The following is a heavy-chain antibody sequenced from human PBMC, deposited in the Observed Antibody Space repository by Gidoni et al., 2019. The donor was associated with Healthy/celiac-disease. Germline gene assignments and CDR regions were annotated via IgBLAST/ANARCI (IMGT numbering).Heavy chain of an antibody. CDR1: GFTFSSSG. D-gene: IGHD3-3*01. Sequence: QVQLVESGGGVVQPGRSLRLSCAASGFTFSSSGMHWVRQAPGKGLEWVAVISYDGSNKYYADSVKGRFTISRDNSKNTLYLQMNSLRAEDTAVYYCAKDFAPIFGALGYYGMDVWGQGTTVTVSS. V-gene: IGHV3-30*18. CDR3: AKDFAPIFGALGYYGMDV. J-gene: IGHJ6*02. CDR2: ISYDGSNK.